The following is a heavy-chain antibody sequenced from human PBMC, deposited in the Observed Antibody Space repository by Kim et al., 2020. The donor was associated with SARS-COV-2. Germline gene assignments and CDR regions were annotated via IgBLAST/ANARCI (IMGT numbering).Heavy chain of an antibody. Sequence: SGPTLVNPTQTLTLTCTFSGFSLSTSGVGVGWIRLPPGKALEWLALIYWDDDKRYSPSLKSRLTITKDTSKNQVVLTMTNMDPVDTATYYCALQLRYSSGWYYFDYWGQGTLVTVSS. D-gene: IGHD6-19*01. CDR3: ALQLRYSSGWYYFDY. CDR1: GFSLSTSGVG. V-gene: IGHV2-5*02. J-gene: IGHJ4*02. CDR2: IYWDDDK.